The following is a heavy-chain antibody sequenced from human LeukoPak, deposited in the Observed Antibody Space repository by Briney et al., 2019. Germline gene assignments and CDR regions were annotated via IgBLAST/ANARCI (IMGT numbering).Heavy chain of an antibody. J-gene: IGHJ6*02. CDR3: ARPGYCSSTSCYGGDYYYYGMDV. V-gene: IGHV5-10-1*01. CDR2: IDPSDSYT. CDR1: GYSFTSYW. Sequence: GESLKISCKGSGYSFTSYWISWVRQMPGKGLEWMWRIDPSDSYTNYSPSFQGHVTISADKSISTAYLQWSSLKASDTAMYYCARPGYCSSTSCYGGDYYYYGMDVWGQGTTVTVSS. D-gene: IGHD2-2*01.